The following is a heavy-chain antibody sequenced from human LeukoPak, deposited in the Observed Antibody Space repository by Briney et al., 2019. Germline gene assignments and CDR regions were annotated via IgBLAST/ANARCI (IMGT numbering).Heavy chain of an antibody. CDR3: ARGPVVVVAATPSGYYYGMDV. J-gene: IGHJ6*02. Sequence: SQTLSLSCTVSGGSISSGGYSWSWIRQPPGKGLEWIGYIYHSGSTYYNPSLKSRVTISVDRSKNQFSLKLSSVTAADTAVYYCARGPVVVVAATPSGYYYGMDVWGQGTTVTVSS. D-gene: IGHD2-15*01. V-gene: IGHV4-30-2*01. CDR2: IYHSGST. CDR1: GGSISSGGYS.